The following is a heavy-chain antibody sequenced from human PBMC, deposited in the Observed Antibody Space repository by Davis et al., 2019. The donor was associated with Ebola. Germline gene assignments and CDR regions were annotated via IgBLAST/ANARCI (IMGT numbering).Heavy chain of an antibody. J-gene: IGHJ4*02. Sequence: ASVKVSCKASGSTFTSYAMNWVRKAPGQRLEWMGWFNAGNGNTKYSQKFQGRVTITRDTSASTAYMELSSLRSEDTSVYYCARDLGYSYGPASLDWGQGTLVTVSS. D-gene: IGHD5-18*01. CDR3: ARDLGYSYGPASLD. V-gene: IGHV1-3*01. CDR1: GSTFTSYA. CDR2: FNAGNGNT.